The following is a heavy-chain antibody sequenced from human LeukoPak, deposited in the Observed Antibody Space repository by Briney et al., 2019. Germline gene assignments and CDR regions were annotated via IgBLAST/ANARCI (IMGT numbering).Heavy chain of an antibody. Sequence: GGSLRLSCAASGFTFSSYWMIWVRQAPGKGLEWVSAISGSGGSTYYADSVKGRFTISRDNSKNTLYLQMNSLRAEDTAVYYCAKDHPVVVVPAANYYYYYMDVWGKGTTVTVSS. CDR2: ISGSGGST. CDR1: GFTFSSYW. D-gene: IGHD2-2*01. J-gene: IGHJ6*03. CDR3: AKDHPVVVVPAANYYYYYMDV. V-gene: IGHV3-23*01.